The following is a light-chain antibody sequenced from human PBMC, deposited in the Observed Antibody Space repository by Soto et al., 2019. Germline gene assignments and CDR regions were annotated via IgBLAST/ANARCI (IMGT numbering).Light chain of an antibody. CDR1: NSDVGGYNY. CDR3: SSYTTSSLYV. V-gene: IGLV2-14*01. CDR2: DVS. J-gene: IGLJ1*01. Sequence: SVLTQPASVSGSPGQSITISCSGTNSDVGGYNYVSWYQQHPGKAPKLMIYDVSYRPSGISNRFSGSKSDNTASLTISGLQAEDEADYYCSSYTTSSLYVFGTGTKVTVL.